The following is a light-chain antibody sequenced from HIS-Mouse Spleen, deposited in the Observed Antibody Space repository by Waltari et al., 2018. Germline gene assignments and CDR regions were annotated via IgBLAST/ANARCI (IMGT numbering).Light chain of an antibody. CDR1: SSDVGGYNY. V-gene: IGLV2-14*01. CDR3: SSYTSSRTNVV. Sequence: QSALTQPASVSGSPGQSITISCTGTSSDVGGYNYVSWYPQHPGKAPKLMIYEVSSRPSAVSNLFSGAKAGNTDSLTIPGLQDEDEADDYCSSYTSSRTNVVFGGGTKLTVL. CDR2: EVS. J-gene: IGLJ2*01.